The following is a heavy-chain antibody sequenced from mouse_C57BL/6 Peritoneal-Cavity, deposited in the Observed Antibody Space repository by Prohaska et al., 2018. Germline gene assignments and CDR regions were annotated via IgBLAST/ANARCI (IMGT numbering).Heavy chain of an antibody. Sequence: QVQLQQPGAELVRPGSSVKLSCKASGYTFTSYWMDWVKQRPGQGLEWIGNIYPSDSETHYNQKFKDKGTLTVDKSSSTAYMQLSSLTSEDSAVYYCACNYDAMDYWGQGTSVTVSS. CDR2: IYPSDSET. D-gene: IGHD2-1*01. CDR3: ACNYDAMDY. J-gene: IGHJ4*01. CDR1: GYTFTSYW. V-gene: IGHV1-61*01.